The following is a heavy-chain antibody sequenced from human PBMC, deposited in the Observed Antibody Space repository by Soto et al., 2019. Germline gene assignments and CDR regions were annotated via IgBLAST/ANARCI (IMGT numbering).Heavy chain of an antibody. CDR2: IWYDGSNK. CDR1: GFTFSSYG. V-gene: IGHV3-33*01. D-gene: IGHD1-7*01. J-gene: IGHJ4*02. CDR3: ARDRGNWNYAESFDY. Sequence: PGGSLRLSCAASGFTFSSYGMHWVRQAPGKGLEWVAVIWYDGSNKYYADSVKGRFTISGDNSKNTLYLQMNSLRAEDTAVYYCARDRGNWNYAESFDYWGQGTLVTVSS.